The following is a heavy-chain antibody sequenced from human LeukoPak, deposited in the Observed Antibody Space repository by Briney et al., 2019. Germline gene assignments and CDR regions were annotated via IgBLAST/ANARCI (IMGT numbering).Heavy chain of an antibody. J-gene: IGHJ2*01. D-gene: IGHD1-20*01. CDR1: GGSISSYY. CDR3: ARGIRFSDWYFDL. V-gene: IGHV4-59*08. CDR2: IYYSGST. Sequence: KASETLSLTCTVSGGSISSYYWSWIRQPPGKGLEWIGYIYYSGSTNYNPSLKSRVTISVDTSKNQFSLKLSSVTAADTAVYYCARGIRFSDWYFDLWGRGTLVTVSS.